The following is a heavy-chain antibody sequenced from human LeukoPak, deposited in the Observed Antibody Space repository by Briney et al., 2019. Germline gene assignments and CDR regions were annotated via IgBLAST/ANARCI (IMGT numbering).Heavy chain of an antibody. Sequence: SETLSLTCTVSGGSISSYYWSWIRQPPGKRLEWSGYIYYSGSTNSNPSLKSRVTISADTSKNQFSLKLSSVTAADTAVYYCARGNYDSRGYSNAFDIWGQGAMVTVSS. CDR2: IYYSGST. CDR1: GGSISSYY. J-gene: IGHJ3*02. CDR3: ARGNYDSRGYSNAFDI. V-gene: IGHV4-59*01. D-gene: IGHD3-22*01.